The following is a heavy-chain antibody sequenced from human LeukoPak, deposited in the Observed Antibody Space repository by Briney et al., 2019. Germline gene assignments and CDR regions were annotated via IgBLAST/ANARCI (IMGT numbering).Heavy chain of an antibody. V-gene: IGHV4-30-2*01. Sequence: PSQTLSLTCAVSGGSISSGGYSWSWIRQPPGKGLEWIGYIYHSGSTYYNPSLKSRVTISVDRSKNQFSLKLSSVTAADTAVYCCARAYSSSWYGFGNWFDPWGQGTLVTVSS. CDR3: ARAYSSSWYGFGNWFDP. CDR1: GGSISSGGYS. CDR2: IYHSGST. J-gene: IGHJ5*02. D-gene: IGHD6-13*01.